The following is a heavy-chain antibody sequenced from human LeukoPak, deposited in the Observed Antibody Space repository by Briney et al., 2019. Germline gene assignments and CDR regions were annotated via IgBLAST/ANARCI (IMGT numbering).Heavy chain of an antibody. Sequence: GGSLRLSCAASGFTFSTYAMNWVRQAPGKGLEWVSSLSGRGDSTYYADSVKGRFTISRDNSKNTLYLQMNSLRAEDTAVYYCAKFGSSWLSESWFDPWGQGTLVTVSS. V-gene: IGHV3-23*01. J-gene: IGHJ5*02. CDR3: AKFGSSWLSESWFDP. CDR2: LSGRGDST. CDR1: GFTFSTYA. D-gene: IGHD6-13*01.